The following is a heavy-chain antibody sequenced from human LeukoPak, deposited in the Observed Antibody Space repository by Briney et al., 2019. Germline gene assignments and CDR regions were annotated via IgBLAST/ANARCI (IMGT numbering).Heavy chain of an antibody. CDR2: ISGDGYGT. CDR1: GFTFADYA. J-gene: IGHJ4*02. CDR3: AKQKYSSGWYLKFFDY. D-gene: IGHD6-19*01. Sequence: PGGSLRLSCAASGFTFADYAMHWVRQAPGKGLEWVSLISGDGYGTYYADSVKGRFTISRDNSKNTLYLQMNSLRAENTAVYYCAKQKYSSGWYLKFFDYWGQGTLVTVSS. V-gene: IGHV3-43*02.